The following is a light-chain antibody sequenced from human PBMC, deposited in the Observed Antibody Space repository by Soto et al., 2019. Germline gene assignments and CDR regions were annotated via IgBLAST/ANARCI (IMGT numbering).Light chain of an antibody. V-gene: IGKV3-11*01. CDR2: DAS. J-gene: IGKJ5*01. CDR1: QSISNY. CDR3: QQHSNWPPIT. Sequence: ELVLTQSPATLSLSPGDSATLSCRASQSISNYVAWYQQKPGQAPRLLIYDASDRATGIPGRFSGSGSGTDFNITISSPEPEDFAVYYCQQHSNWPPITVGQGTRLE.